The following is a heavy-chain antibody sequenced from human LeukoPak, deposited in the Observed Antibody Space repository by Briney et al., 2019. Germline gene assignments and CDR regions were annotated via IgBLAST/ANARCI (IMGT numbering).Heavy chain of an antibody. CDR2: IYYSGST. CDR1: GGSISSYY. V-gene: IGHV4-59*01. CDR3: ARDNGSSPLYYFDY. D-gene: IGHD2-8*01. Sequence: SETLSLTCTVSGGSISSYYWSWIRQPPGKGLEWIGHIYYSGSTNYNPSLKSRVTISVDTSKNQFSLKLSSVTAADTAVYYCARDNGSSPLYYFDYWGQGTLVTVSS. J-gene: IGHJ4*02.